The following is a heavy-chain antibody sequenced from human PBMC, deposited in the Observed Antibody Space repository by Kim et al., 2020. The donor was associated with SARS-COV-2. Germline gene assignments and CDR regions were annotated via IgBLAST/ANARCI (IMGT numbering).Heavy chain of an antibody. CDR3: TTVSMR. Sequence: GGSLRLSCAVSGIPFSNAWFNWVRQAPGKGLEWVGRIKSTSDAGTADLAAPVKGRFAISRDDSKNTLYLLMNSLRTDVSAVYYCTTVSMRWGQGTLVTVS. J-gene: IGHJ4*02. CDR2: IKSTSDAGTA. D-gene: IGHD2-2*01. V-gene: IGHV3-15*01. CDR1: GIPFSNAW.